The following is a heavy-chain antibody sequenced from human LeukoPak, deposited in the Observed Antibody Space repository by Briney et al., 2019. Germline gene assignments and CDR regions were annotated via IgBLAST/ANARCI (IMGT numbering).Heavy chain of an antibody. CDR1: GFTFSSYA. Sequence: EGSLRLSCAASGFTFSSYAMGWVRQAPGKGLEWVSSISSSGGNTYYADSVKGRFTISRDNSKNTLYIQMNSLRVEDTAVYYCAARRPYYFDFWGQGTLVTVSS. CDR2: ISSSGGNT. CDR3: AARRPYYFDF. V-gene: IGHV3-23*01. J-gene: IGHJ4*02.